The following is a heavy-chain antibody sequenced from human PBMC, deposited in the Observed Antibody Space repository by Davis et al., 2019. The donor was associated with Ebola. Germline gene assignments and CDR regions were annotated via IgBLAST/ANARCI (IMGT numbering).Heavy chain of an antibody. CDR2: INHSGST. CDR3: ARQKVTNAFDI. J-gene: IGHJ3*02. Sequence: MPSETLSLTCTVSGGPISSGGYYWSWIRQPPGKGLEWIGEINHSGSTNYNPSLKSRVTISVDTSKNQFSLKLTSVTAADTAVYYCARQKVTNAFDIWGQGTMVTISS. V-gene: IGHV4-39*01. CDR1: GGPISSGGYY.